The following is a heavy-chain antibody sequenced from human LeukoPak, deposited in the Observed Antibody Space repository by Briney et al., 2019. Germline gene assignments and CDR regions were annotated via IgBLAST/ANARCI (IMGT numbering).Heavy chain of an antibody. Sequence: SETLSLTCTVSGGSISSSSYYWGWIRQPPGKGLEWIGSIYYSGSTYYNPSLKSRVTISVDTSKNQFSLKLSSVTAADTAVYYCARRIDCSSTSCYTAIGSAFDIWGQGTMVTVSS. CDR3: ARRIDCSSTSCYTAIGSAFDI. D-gene: IGHD2-2*02. CDR2: IYYSGST. V-gene: IGHV4-39*01. CDR1: GGSISSSSYY. J-gene: IGHJ3*02.